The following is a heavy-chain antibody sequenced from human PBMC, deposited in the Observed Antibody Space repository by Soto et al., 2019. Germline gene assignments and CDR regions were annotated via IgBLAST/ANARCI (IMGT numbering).Heavy chain of an antibody. V-gene: IGHV1-8*01. Sequence: QVQLVQSGAEVKKPGASVKVSCKASGYTFTSYDINWVRQATGQGLEWMGWMNPNSGNTGYAQKFQGRVTMTRNICISTAYMELSRLRSDDTAVYYCARQYSSGWYTYAFDIWGQGTMVTVSS. J-gene: IGHJ3*02. D-gene: IGHD6-19*01. CDR2: MNPNSGNT. CDR3: ARQYSSGWYTYAFDI. CDR1: GYTFTSYD.